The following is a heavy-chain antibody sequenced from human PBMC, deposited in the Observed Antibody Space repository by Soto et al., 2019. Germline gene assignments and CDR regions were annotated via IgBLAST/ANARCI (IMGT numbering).Heavy chain of an antibody. CDR3: ARVIRYFDWSFDY. J-gene: IGHJ4*02. CDR1: GGSLSSGGYY. Sequence: TSETLSLTCTVSGGSLSSGGYYWGWIRQHPGKGLEWVGYIYYSGSTYYNPSLKSRVTISVDTSKNQFSLKLSSVTAADTAVYYCARVIRYFDWSFDYWGQGTXVTVSS. V-gene: IGHV4-31*03. CDR2: IYYSGST. D-gene: IGHD3-9*01.